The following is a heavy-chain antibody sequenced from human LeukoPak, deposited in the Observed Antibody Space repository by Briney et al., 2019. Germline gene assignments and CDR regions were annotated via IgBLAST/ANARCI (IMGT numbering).Heavy chain of an antibody. Sequence: SSETLSLTCTVSGGSISSGGYYWSWIRQHPGKGLEWIGYIYYSGSTYYNPSLKSRVTISVDTSKNQFSLKLSSVTAADTAVYYCTRATSSWYDYWGQGTLVTVSS. CDR2: IYYSGST. CDR3: TRATSSWYDY. V-gene: IGHV4-31*03. CDR1: GGSISSGGYY. D-gene: IGHD6-13*01. J-gene: IGHJ4*02.